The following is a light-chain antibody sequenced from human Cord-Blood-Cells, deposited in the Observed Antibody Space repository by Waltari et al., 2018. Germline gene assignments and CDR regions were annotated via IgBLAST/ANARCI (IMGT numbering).Light chain of an antibody. V-gene: IGLV2-11*01. CDR2: DVS. CDR1: SSDVGGYNY. J-gene: IGLJ3*02. Sequence: QYALTQPRSVSGSPGPSVTISCTGTSSDVGGYNYVSWYQQHPGKAPKLLIYDVSKRPSGVPDRFSGSKSGNTASLTISGLQAEDEADYYCCSYAGSYTWVFGGGTKLTVL. CDR3: CSYAGSYTWV.